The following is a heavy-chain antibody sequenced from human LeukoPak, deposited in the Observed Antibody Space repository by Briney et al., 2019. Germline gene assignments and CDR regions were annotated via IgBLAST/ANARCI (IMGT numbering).Heavy chain of an antibody. V-gene: IGHV4-4*07. J-gene: IGHJ4*02. D-gene: IGHD1-14*01. CDR2: IYTSCST. CDR1: GGSISNYY. Sequence: SETLSLTCTVSGGSISNYYWNWVRQPAGKGLEWIGRIYTSCSTNYNPSLKSRVTISVDTSKNQFSLRLSSVTAADTAVYYCASSDIVTGTTYYFDYWGQGTLVTVSS. CDR3: ASSDIVTGTTYYFDY.